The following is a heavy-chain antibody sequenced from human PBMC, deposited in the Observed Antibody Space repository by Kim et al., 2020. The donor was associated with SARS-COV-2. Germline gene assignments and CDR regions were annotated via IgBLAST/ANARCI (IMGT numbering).Heavy chain of an antibody. CDR2: IYYSGST. Sequence: SETLSLTCAVSGGSISSGGYSWSWIRQPPGKGLEWIGYIYYSGSTYYNPSLKSRVTISVDRSKNQFSLKLSSVTAADTAVYYCARDPPGPNAVATMVYYYYDGMDVWGQGTTVTVSS. CDR1: GGSISSGGYS. D-gene: IGHD5-12*01. J-gene: IGHJ6*02. V-gene: IGHV4-30-2*01. CDR3: ARDPPGPNAVATMVYYYYDGMDV.